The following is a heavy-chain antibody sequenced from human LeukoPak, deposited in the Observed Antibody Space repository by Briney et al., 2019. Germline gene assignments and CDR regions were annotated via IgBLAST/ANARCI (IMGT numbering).Heavy chain of an antibody. D-gene: IGHD6-19*01. Sequence: SETLSLTCTVSGGSISSSSYYWGWIRQPPGKGLEWIGSIYYSGSTYYNPSLKSRVTISVDTSKNQFSLKLSSVTAADTAVYYCARVQGSGWYFVSYMDVWGKGTTVTVSS. CDR1: GGSISSSSYY. CDR3: ARVQGSGWYFVSYMDV. V-gene: IGHV4-39*07. J-gene: IGHJ6*03. CDR2: IYYSGST.